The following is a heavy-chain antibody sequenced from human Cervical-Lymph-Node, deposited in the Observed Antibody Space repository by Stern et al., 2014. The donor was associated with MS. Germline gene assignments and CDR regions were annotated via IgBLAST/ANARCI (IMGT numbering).Heavy chain of an antibody. CDR1: GASVSSGKSF. D-gene: IGHD6-19*01. J-gene: IGHJ4*02. CDR2: IFYSGTT. V-gene: IGHV4-61*01. CDR3: ARIGWGGDS. Sequence: QVQLQESGPGLVRPSETLSLTCSVSGASVSSGKSFWSWIRQPPGKGLEWIGYIFYSGTTKYNPSLQSRVPISADTSKNQFSLSVKSVTAADTAVYYCARIGWGGDSWGQGALVTVSA.